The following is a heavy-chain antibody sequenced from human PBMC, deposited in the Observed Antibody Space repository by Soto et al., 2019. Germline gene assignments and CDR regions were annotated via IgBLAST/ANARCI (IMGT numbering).Heavy chain of an antibody. D-gene: IGHD6-13*01. J-gene: IGHJ6*02. Sequence: SVKVSCKASGGTFSSYAISWVRQAPGQGLEWMGGINPIFGTANYAQKFQGRVTITADKSTSTAYMELSSLRSEDTAVYYCAAAGTEGYYCYGMDVWGQGTTVTVSS. CDR3: AAAGTEGYYCYGMDV. CDR2: INPIFGTA. V-gene: IGHV1-69*06. CDR1: GGTFSSYA.